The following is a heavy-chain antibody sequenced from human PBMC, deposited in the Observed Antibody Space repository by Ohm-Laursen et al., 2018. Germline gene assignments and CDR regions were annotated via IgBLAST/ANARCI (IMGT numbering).Heavy chain of an antibody. Sequence: SQTLSLTCAVYGGSLSGYYWSWIRQPPGKGLEWIGDINYSGSTNYSPSLKSRVTISLDSSKNQFSLKLSAVTAADTAVYYCARHPDYRSDRWFDPWGQGTLVSVSS. CDR3: ARHPDYRSDRWFDP. D-gene: IGHD6-25*01. V-gene: IGHV4-34*01. CDR1: GGSLSGYY. J-gene: IGHJ5*02. CDR2: INYSGST.